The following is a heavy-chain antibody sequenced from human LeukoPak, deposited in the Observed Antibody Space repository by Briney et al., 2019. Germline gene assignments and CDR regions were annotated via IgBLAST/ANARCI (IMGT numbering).Heavy chain of an antibody. CDR1: GFTFDDYG. Sequence: GGSLSLSCAASGFTFDDYGMSWVRQAAGKGPEWVSGINWNGGSTGYADSVKGRFTISRDNAKNSLYLQMNSLRAEDTALYYCARVRQSSGWYPFAYWGQGTLVTVSS. J-gene: IGHJ4*02. CDR3: ARVRQSSGWYPFAY. V-gene: IGHV3-20*04. D-gene: IGHD6-19*01. CDR2: INWNGGST.